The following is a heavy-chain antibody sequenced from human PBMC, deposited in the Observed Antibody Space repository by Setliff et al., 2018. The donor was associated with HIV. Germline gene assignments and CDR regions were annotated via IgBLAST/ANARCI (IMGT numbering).Heavy chain of an antibody. V-gene: IGHV4-39*01. CDR3: ARPTTGLGGGAAFDI. CDR1: GGSISGSYY. D-gene: IGHD2-8*01. J-gene: IGHJ3*02. Sequence: SETLSLTCAVSGGSISGSYYWAWIRQPPGKGLEWIGNILYGGTTYYTPSLKSRVSISVDTSRNQFSLRLNSVTAADTAEYYCARPTTGLGGGAAFDIWGQGTMVTVSS. CDR2: ILYGGTT.